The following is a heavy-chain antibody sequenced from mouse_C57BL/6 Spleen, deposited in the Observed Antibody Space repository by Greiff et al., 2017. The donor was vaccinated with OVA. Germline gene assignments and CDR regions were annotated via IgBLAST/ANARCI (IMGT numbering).Heavy chain of an antibody. CDR1: GYTFTDYY. V-gene: IGHV1-26*01. CDR2: INPNNGGT. CDR3: ARGGNQFDY. Sequence: EVQGVESGPELVKPGASVKISCKASGYTFTDYYMNWVKQSHGKSLEWIGDINPNNGGTSYNQKFKGKATLTVDKSSSTAYMELRSLTSEDSAVYYCARGGNQFDYWGQGTTLTVSS. J-gene: IGHJ2*01. D-gene: IGHD2-1*01.